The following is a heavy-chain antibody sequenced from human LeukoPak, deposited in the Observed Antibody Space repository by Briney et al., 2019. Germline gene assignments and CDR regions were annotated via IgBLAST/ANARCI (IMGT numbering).Heavy chain of an antibody. CDR1: GFTFSNYA. CDR3: AILGSGYYYDSSGYYDY. V-gene: IGHV3-23*01. J-gene: IGHJ4*02. Sequence: PGGSLRLSCAASGFTFSNYAMGWVRQAPGRGLELASGISGSGGSTYYADSVKGRFTISRDNSKNTLYLQMNSLRAEDTAVYYCAILGSGYYYDSSGYYDYWGQGTLVTVSS. D-gene: IGHD3-22*01. CDR2: ISGSGGST.